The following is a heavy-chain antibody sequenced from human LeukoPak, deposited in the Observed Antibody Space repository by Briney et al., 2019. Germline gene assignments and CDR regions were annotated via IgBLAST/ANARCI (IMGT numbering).Heavy chain of an antibody. CDR2: IYYSGST. D-gene: IGHD1-26*01. V-gene: IGHV4-39*07. J-gene: IGHJ1*01. CDR3: ARDYRLTQIQY. Sequence: SSETLSLTCTVSGASVSGSAYYWGWIRQPPGKGLEWIGNIYYSGSTYYNPSLKSRVTISVDTSKNQFSLRLSSVTAADTAVYYCARDYRLTQIQYWGQGTLVTVSS. CDR1: GASVSGSAYY.